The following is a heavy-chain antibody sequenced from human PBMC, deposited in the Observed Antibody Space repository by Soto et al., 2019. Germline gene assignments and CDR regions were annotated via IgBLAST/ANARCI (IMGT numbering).Heavy chain of an antibody. CDR1: GFTFSSYA. CDR2: IRANGGRT. D-gene: IGHD1-20*01. CDR3: AQDPRISGIDY. V-gene: IGHV3-23*01. Sequence: EVQLLESGGGLVQPGWSLRLSCGASGFTFSSYAMSWVRQAPGTAPEWVSGIRANGGRTDYADSVRGRFTMSRDNSKNTVYLQMNSLRAEDTAVYYCAQDPRISGIDYWGQGTLVTVSS. J-gene: IGHJ4*02.